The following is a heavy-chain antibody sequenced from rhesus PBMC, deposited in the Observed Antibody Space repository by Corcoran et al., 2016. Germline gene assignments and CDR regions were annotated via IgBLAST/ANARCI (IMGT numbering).Heavy chain of an antibody. CDR3: ARGFSYSGSFDY. CDR1: GDSVSSNSAT. D-gene: IGHD6-25*01. V-gene: IGHV6-1*01. Sequence: QVQLQESGPGLVKPSQTLSLTCAISGDSVSSNSATWNWIRQSPSRVLAWRGRTYYRTKGYNDYAQSVQNRITINPDTSKNQFSLQLNSVTPEDMAVYYCARGFSYSGSFDYWGQGVLVTVSS. J-gene: IGHJ4*01. CDR2: TYYRTKGYN.